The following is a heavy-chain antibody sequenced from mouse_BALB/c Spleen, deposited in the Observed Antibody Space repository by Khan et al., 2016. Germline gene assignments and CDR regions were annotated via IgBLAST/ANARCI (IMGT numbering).Heavy chain of an antibody. V-gene: IGHV9-2-1*01. CDR2: INTETGEP. J-gene: IGHJ3*01. Sequence: QIQLVQSGPELKKPGETVKISCKASAYTFTDYLMHWVKLAPGKGLKWMGWINTETGEPTYADDFKGRFAFSLETSASTAYLQIHNLKNEDTATYFCALDGYVEFDHWGQGTLVTVSA. CDR1: AYTFTDYL. CDR3: ALDGYVEFDH. D-gene: IGHD1-2*01.